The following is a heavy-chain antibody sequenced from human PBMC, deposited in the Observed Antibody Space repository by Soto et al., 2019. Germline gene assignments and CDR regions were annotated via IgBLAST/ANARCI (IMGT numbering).Heavy chain of an antibody. V-gene: IGHV3-30-3*01. Sequence: GWSLRLSCAASGFTFSSYAMHWVRQAPGKGLEWVAVISYDGSNKYYADSVKGRFTISRDNSKNTLYLQMNSLRAEDTAVYYCARDSHYDSSGYYLVFYAFDIWGQGTMVTVSS. CDR3: ARDSHYDSSGYYLVFYAFDI. CDR1: GFTFSSYA. CDR2: ISYDGSNK. J-gene: IGHJ3*02. D-gene: IGHD3-22*01.